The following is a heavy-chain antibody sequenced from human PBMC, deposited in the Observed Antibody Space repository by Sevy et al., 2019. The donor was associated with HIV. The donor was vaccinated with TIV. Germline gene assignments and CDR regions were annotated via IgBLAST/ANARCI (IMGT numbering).Heavy chain of an antibody. J-gene: IGHJ6*02. CDR1: GGTFSSYA. V-gene: IGHV1-69*13. CDR2: IIPIFGTA. D-gene: IGHD2-15*01. CDR3: AGDRGGPTGYYYGMDV. Sequence: ASVKVSCKASGGTFSSYAISWVRQAPGQGLEWMGGIIPIFGTANYAQKFQGRVTITADESTSTAYMELSSLRSEDTAVYYCAGDRGGPTGYYYGMDVWGQGTTVTVSS.